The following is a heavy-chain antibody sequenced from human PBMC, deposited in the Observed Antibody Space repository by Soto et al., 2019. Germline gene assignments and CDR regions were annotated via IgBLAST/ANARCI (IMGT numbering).Heavy chain of an antibody. V-gene: IGHV4-30-4*01. D-gene: IGHD2-21*02. CDR2: IYYSGST. J-gene: IGHJ4*02. Sequence: PSETLSLTCTVSGGSTSSGDYYWSWIRQPPGKGLEWIGYIYYSGSTYYNPSLKSRVTISVDTSKNQFSLKLSSVTAADTAVYYCARDSTCGGDCYTFDYWGQGTLVTVSS. CDR3: ARDSTCGGDCYTFDY. CDR1: GGSTSSGDYY.